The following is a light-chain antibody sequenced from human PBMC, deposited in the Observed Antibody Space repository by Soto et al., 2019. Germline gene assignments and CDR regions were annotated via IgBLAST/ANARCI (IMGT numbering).Light chain of an antibody. Sequence: QSALTQPASVSGSPGQSVTIPCTGTSSDVGAYNFVAWYQQHPGKAPKLVIFEVSNRPSGVSSRFSGSKSGNTASLTISGLQAEDEADYYCSSYTSSSNLLFGGGTQLTVL. CDR2: EVS. CDR3: SSYTSSSNLL. J-gene: IGLJ3*02. CDR1: SSDVGAYNF. V-gene: IGLV2-14*01.